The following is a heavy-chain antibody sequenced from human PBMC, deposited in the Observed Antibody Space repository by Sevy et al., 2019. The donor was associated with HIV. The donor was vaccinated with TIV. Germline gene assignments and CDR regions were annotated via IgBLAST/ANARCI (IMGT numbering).Heavy chain of an antibody. CDR1: GFTFREYS. J-gene: IGHJ5*02. D-gene: IGHD6-13*01. CDR3: ARSLAAAENWLDP. CDR2: ISGSSTTI. Sequence: GGFLRLSCVGSGFTFREYSMNWVRQAPGKGLEWVSYISGSSTTIEHADSVKGRFSISRDNADNSVFLQMNRLRVEDTAVYYCARSLAAAENWLDPWGQGTLVTVSS. V-gene: IGHV3-48*01.